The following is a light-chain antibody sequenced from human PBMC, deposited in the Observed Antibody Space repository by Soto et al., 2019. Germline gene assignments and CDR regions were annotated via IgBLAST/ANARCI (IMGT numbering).Light chain of an antibody. CDR1: QSVSSN. CDR2: GAS. CDR3: QQYNNWPPWT. Sequence: EIVMTHSPATLSVSPGERATLSCRASQSVSSNLAWYQQKPGQAPRLLIYGASTRATGISARFSGSGSGTEFTLTISSLQSEDFAVYYCQQYNNWPPWTFGQGTKVDIK. V-gene: IGKV3-15*01. J-gene: IGKJ1*01.